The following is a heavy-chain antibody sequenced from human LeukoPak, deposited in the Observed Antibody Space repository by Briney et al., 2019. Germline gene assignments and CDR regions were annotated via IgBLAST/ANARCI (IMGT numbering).Heavy chain of an antibody. CDR3: ARDLAVGDFWTGYYRWCDP. Sequence: GASVKVSCKASGYTFTSYGISWVRQAPGQGLEWMGWISAYNGNTNYAQKLQGRVTMTTDTSTSTAYMELRSLRSDDTAVYYCARDLAVGDFWTGYYRWCDPWGQGTLVTVSS. J-gene: IGHJ5*02. CDR2: ISAYNGNT. CDR1: GYTFTSYG. V-gene: IGHV1-18*01. D-gene: IGHD3/OR15-3a*01.